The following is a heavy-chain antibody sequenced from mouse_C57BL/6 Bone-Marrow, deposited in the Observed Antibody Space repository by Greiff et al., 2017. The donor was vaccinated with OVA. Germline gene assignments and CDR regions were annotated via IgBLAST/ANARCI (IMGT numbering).Heavy chain of an antibody. V-gene: IGHV1-64*01. CDR1: GYTFTSYW. CDR3: ARERGWLLR. J-gene: IGHJ2*01. Sequence: QVHVKQPGAELVKPGASVKLSCKASGYTFTSYWMHWVKQRPGQGLEWIEMIHPNSGSTNYNEKFKSKATLTVDKSSSTAYMQLSSLTSEDSAVYYCARERGWLLRWGQGTTLTVSS. D-gene: IGHD2-3*01. CDR2: IHPNSGST.